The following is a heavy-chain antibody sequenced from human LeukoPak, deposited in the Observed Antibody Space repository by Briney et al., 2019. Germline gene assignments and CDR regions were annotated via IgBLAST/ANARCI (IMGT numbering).Heavy chain of an antibody. Sequence: PGGSVRLSCAGSGFNFGSYGMHWVRQAPGMGLEWVGVIWHDGVNTDYADSVKGRFIISRDTSKNTVYLQMNSPRAEDTAVYYCARDLNWMGGDHCGQGTLVTVSS. CDR2: IWHDGVNT. CDR1: GFNFGSYG. D-gene: IGHD3/OR15-3a*01. CDR3: ARDLNWMGGDH. J-gene: IGHJ4*02. V-gene: IGHV3-33*01.